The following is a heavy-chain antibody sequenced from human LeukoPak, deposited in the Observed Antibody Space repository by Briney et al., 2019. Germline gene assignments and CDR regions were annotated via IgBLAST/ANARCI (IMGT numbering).Heavy chain of an antibody. CDR3: XXDRAVKARIGGMDV. CDR1: GFVFSGYS. Sequence: GGSLRLSCAASGFVFSGYSINWVRQAPGKGLEWVSYISESSSHTYYVDSVKGRFTISRDNAKNSLYLQMSSLRAENTGIYYXXXDRAVKARIGGMDVWGQGTTVIVSS. V-gene: IGHV3-21*06. D-gene: IGHD3-16*01. J-gene: IGHJ6*02. CDR2: ISESSSHT.